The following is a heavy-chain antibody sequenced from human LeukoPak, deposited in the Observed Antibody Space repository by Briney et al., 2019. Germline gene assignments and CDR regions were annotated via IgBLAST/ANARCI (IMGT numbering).Heavy chain of an antibody. CDR1: GYTFTDYY. CDR2: IYPKSGDT. Sequence: VASVKVSCKASGYTFTDYYIHWVQQAPGQGLEWMGYIYPKSGDTKYAQKFQGRVTMTRDTSITTAYMELTRLTSDDTAVYSCATIEGGAGTDWGQGTLVTVSS. CDR3: ATIEGGAGTD. D-gene: IGHD6-19*01. V-gene: IGHV1-2*02. J-gene: IGHJ4*02.